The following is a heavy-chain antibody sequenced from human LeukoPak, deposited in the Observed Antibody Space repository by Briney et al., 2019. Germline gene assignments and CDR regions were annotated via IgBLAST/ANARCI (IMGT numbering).Heavy chain of an antibody. J-gene: IGHJ6*03. V-gene: IGHV3-30*02. CDR1: GFTFSSYG. CDR3: ARRSGSYDFYYYMDV. CDR2: IRFDGTNK. Sequence: GGSLRLSCKASGFTFSSYGMHWVRQAPGKGLEWVAFIRFDGTNKYYADSMRGRFTISRDNSKNTLYLQMNSLRADDTAFYYCARRSGSYDFYYYMDVWGKGTTVTVSS. D-gene: IGHD1-26*01.